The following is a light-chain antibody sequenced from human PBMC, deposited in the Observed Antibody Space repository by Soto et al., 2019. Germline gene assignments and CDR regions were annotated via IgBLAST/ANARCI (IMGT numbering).Light chain of an antibody. CDR3: QQRLNWPPG. CDR2: GAS. Sequence: IVMTQSPATLSVSPGDIATLFFSASHSVGSNLAWYQQRPGQAPSLLIYGASSRATGIPARFSGSRSGTDFTLTISDLEPADFGLYYCQQRLNWPPGFGQGTKVDIK. J-gene: IGKJ1*01. V-gene: IGKV3-11*01. CDR1: HSVGSN.